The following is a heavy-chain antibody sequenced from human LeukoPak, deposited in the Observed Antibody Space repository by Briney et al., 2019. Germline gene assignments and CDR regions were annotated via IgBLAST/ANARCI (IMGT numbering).Heavy chain of an antibody. CDR3: ARAGRDGYNFGY. CDR1: GGSISSSSYY. J-gene: IGHJ4*02. CDR2: ISYSGNT. D-gene: IGHD5-24*01. Sequence: SETLSLTCTVSGGSISSSSYYWGWIRQPPGKGLEWIGSISYSGNTHHNPSLKSRVTISVDTSKNQFSLKLSSVTAADTAVYYCARAGRDGYNFGYWGQGTLVTVSS. V-gene: IGHV4-39*01.